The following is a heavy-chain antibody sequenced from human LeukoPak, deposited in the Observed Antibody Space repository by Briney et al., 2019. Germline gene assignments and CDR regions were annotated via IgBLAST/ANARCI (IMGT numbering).Heavy chain of an antibody. D-gene: IGHD6-19*01. CDR2: IYYSGSA. Sequence: SETLSLTGTVSGGSISGYYWSWIRQPPGEGLEWIGYIYYSGSANYNPSLKSRVTILVDTSKNQFSLKLTSVTAADTAVYYCARYTSGGGAFDIWGQGTMVSVSS. CDR3: ARYTSGGGAFDI. V-gene: IGHV4-59*08. CDR1: GGSISGYY. J-gene: IGHJ3*02.